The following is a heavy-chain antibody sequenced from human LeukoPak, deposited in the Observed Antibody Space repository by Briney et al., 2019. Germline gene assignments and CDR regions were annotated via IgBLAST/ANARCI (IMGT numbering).Heavy chain of an antibody. V-gene: IGHV4-30-2*01. CDR2: IYHSGST. CDR3: ARQSVYSSGWSYYYYYMDV. CDR1: GGSISSGGYY. D-gene: IGHD6-19*01. J-gene: IGHJ6*03. Sequence: SETLSLTCTVSGGSISSGGYYWSWIRQPPGKGLEWIGYIYHSGSTYYNPSLKSRVTISVDRSKNQFSLKLSSVTAADTAVYYCARQSVYSSGWSYYYYYMDVWGKGTTVTVSS.